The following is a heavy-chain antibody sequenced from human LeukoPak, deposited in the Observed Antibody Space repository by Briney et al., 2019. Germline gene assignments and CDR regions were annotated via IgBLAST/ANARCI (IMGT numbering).Heavy chain of an antibody. J-gene: IGHJ4*02. CDR1: GYTFTVYY. Sequence: ASVKVSCKASGYTFTVYYMHWVRQAPGQGLEWMGWINPNSGGTNYAQKFQGRVTMTRDTSISTAYMELSRLRSDDTAVYYCARVGRYCSGGSCYSALGYWGQGTLVTVSS. D-gene: IGHD2-15*01. CDR2: INPNSGGT. V-gene: IGHV1-2*02. CDR3: ARVGRYCSGGSCYSALGY.